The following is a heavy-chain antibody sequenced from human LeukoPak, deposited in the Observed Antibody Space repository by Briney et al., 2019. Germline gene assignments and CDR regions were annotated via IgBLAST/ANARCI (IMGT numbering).Heavy chain of an antibody. J-gene: IGHJ6*03. Sequence: GASVKVSCKASGYTFTGYYMHWVRQAPGQGLEWMGRINPNSGGTNYAQKFQGRVTMTRDTSISTAYMELSRLRSDDTAVCYCARIGDIVVVVAATPSHMDVWGKGTTVTVSS. CDR3: ARIGDIVVVVAATPSHMDV. CDR1: GYTFTGYY. V-gene: IGHV1-2*06. D-gene: IGHD2-15*01. CDR2: INPNSGGT.